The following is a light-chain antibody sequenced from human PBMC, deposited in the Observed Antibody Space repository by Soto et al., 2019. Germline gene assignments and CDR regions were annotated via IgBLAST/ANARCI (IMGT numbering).Light chain of an antibody. Sequence: ESVLTQSPGTLSVSPGERATLSCRASQSISSNYFAWYQQKPDQAPRLLIHGASSRASGIPDRFSGSGSGTDFTLIISRLEPEDFAVYYCQQYGGSPPQTFGQGTKVEIK. J-gene: IGKJ1*01. V-gene: IGKV3-20*01. CDR1: QSISSNY. CDR2: GAS. CDR3: QQYGGSPPQT.